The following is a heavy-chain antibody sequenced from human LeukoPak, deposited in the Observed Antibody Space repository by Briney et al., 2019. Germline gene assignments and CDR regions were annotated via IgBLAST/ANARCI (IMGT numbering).Heavy chain of an antibody. CDR3: AREYGDYEFDY. D-gene: IGHD4-17*01. CDR1: GYSFTGDY. Sequence: ASVKVSCKASGYSFTGDYMHWVRQAPGQGLEWMGWINPNSGGTNSAQKFQGRVNMTRDTSISTAYMELSRLRSDDTAVYYCAREYGDYEFDYWGQGTLVIVSS. J-gene: IGHJ4*02. CDR2: INPNSGGT. V-gene: IGHV1-2*02.